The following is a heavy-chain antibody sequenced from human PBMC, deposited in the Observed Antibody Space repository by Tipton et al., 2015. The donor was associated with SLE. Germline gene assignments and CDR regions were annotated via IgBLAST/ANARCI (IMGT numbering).Heavy chain of an antibody. J-gene: IGHJ6*02. CDR3: ARTGINYNYGMDV. CDR2: IRYEGSDK. CDR1: GFTFSSYG. V-gene: IGHV3-30*02. D-gene: IGHD1-1*01. Sequence: GSLRLSCAASGFTFSSYGMHWVRQAPGKGLEWVAFIRYEGSDKYYVDSVKGRFTISRDNSENTLFLQMNSLTLEDTAVYYCARTGINYNYGMDVWGQGTTVIVS.